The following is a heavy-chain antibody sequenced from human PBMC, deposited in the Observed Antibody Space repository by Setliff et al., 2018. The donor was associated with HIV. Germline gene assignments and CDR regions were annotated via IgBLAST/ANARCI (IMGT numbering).Heavy chain of an antibody. CDR1: RFTFSNYA. V-gene: IGHV3-74*03. CDR3: AKDPYSSSWYVTIYYYYGMDV. CDR2: INSDGSTT. D-gene: IGHD6-13*01. J-gene: IGHJ6*02. Sequence: LSLSCAASRFTFSNYAMHWVRQAPGKGLVWVSRINSDGSTTTYADSVKGRFTISRENSKNTLYMQMNSLRAEDTAVYYCAKDPYSSSWYVTIYYYYGMDVWGQGTTVTVSS.